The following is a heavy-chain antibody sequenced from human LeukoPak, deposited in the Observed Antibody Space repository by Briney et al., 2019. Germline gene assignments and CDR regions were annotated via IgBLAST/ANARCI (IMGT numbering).Heavy chain of an antibody. V-gene: IGHV3-7*01. D-gene: IGHD6-25*01. J-gene: IGHJ4*02. Sequence: GGSLRLSCTASGFTFSDYWMSWVRQAPGRRLEWVANIKQDGSEQYYADSVKGRFTVSRDNAKSSLSLQMNSLRPEDTAVYYRAKGIASVDYWGQGTLVTVSS. CDR3: AKGIASVDY. CDR1: GFTFSDYW. CDR2: IKQDGSEQ.